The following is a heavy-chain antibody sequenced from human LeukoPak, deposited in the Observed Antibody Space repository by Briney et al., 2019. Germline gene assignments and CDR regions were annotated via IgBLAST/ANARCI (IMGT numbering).Heavy chain of an antibody. CDR2: ISSSGSTK. CDR1: GFTFSSYE. Sequence: GGSLRLSCAASGFTFSSYEMHWVRQAPGKGLAWVSYISSSGSTKLYSDSVRGRFTISRDNTKNSLYLQMNSLRAEDTAVYYCAREGSYYFDYWGQGTLVTVSS. CDR3: AREGSYYFDY. J-gene: IGHJ4*02. V-gene: IGHV3-48*03.